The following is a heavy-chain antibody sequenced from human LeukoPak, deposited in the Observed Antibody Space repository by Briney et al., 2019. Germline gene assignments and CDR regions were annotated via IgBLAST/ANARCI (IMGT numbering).Heavy chain of an antibody. D-gene: IGHD3-3*01. J-gene: IGHJ4*02. CDR1: GLTFSSYA. CDR3: AKVFWSGYFFDY. CDR2: ISGSGGST. Sequence: PGGSLRLSCAASGLTFSSYAMSWVRQAPGKGLEWVSAISGSGGSTYYADSVKGRFTISRDNSKNTLYLQMNSLRAEDTAVYYCAKVFWSGYFFDYWGQGTLVTVSS. V-gene: IGHV3-23*01.